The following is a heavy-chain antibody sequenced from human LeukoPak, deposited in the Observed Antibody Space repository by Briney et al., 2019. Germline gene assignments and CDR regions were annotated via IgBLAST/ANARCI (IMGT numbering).Heavy chain of an antibody. CDR1: GYSFTSYW. CDR3: AMGIAAAGTISEFDY. V-gene: IGHV5-51*01. D-gene: IGHD6-13*01. J-gene: IGHJ4*02. CDR2: NYPGDSDT. Sequence: GESLKISCKGSGYSFTSYWIGWVRQMPGKGLEWMGINYPGDSDTRYSPSFQGQVTISADKSISTAYLQWSSLKASDTAMYYCAMGIAAAGTISEFDYWGQGTLVTVSS.